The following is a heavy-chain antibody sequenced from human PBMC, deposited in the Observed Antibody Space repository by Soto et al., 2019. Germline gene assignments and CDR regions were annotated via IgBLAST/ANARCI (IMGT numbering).Heavy chain of an antibody. D-gene: IGHD3-9*01. CDR2: IYAGGNT. CDR3: ARVTTFYDILTSSYALNYFDY. J-gene: IGHJ4*02. Sequence: GGSLRLSCAASGFSVTSNYMTWVRQAPGKGLECVSVIYAGGNTYYPDSVKGRFTISSNNSKNTLFLQMNNLRAEDTAVYYCARVTTFYDILTSSYALNYFDYWGQGTRVTVSS. V-gene: IGHV3-53*01. CDR1: GFSVTSNY.